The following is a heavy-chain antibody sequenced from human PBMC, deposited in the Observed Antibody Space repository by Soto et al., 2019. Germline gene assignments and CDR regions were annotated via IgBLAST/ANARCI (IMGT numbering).Heavy chain of an antibody. Sequence: QVQLVESGGGVVQPGRSLRLSCAASGLTFSSYGMHWVRQAPGKGLEWVAAIWYDGSNKYYEDYVKGRFTISRDNSKNTRYLQMSSLRAEDTAVYYCAREAPALYYTDYWGQGTLVTVSS. V-gene: IGHV3-33*01. CDR1: GLTFSSYG. CDR2: IWYDGSNK. J-gene: IGHJ4*02. CDR3: AREAPALYYTDY.